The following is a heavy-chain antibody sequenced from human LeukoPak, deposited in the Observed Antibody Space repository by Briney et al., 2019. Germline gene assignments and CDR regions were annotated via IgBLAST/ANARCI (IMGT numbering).Heavy chain of an antibody. Sequence: GGSLRLSCAASGFTFSNYAMHWVRQAPGKGLGWVAVIWSSGRDRRFGDSVKGRSSISRDNSNNVVFLEMNSLRVEDTAVYYCAREFSGGYMDVWGKGTTVIVSS. J-gene: IGHJ6*03. CDR2: IWSSGRDR. V-gene: IGHV3-33*01. CDR1: GFTFSNYA. D-gene: IGHD5-12*01. CDR3: AREFSGGYMDV.